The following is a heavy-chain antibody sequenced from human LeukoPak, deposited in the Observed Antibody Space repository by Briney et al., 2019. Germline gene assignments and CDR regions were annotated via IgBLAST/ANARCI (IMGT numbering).Heavy chain of an antibody. CDR1: GFTFSNYA. Sequence: PGGSLRLSCAASGFTFSNYAMHWVRQAPGKGLEWVAVISYDVSNKYYADSVKGRFTISRDNSKNTLYLQMNSLRSEDTAVYYCARDDYGDYGLLDFWGQGTLVTVSS. V-gene: IGHV3-30-3*01. D-gene: IGHD4-17*01. CDR2: ISYDVSNK. J-gene: IGHJ4*02. CDR3: ARDDYGDYGLLDF.